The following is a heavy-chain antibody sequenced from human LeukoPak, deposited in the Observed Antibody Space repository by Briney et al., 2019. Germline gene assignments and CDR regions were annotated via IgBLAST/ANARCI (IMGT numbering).Heavy chain of an antibody. CDR3: ATPSKDIAASPGGYYYGMDV. V-gene: IGHV1-69*04. J-gene: IGHJ6*02. Sequence: SVKVSCKASGGTFSSYAISWVRQAPGQGLEWMGRIIPILGIANYAQKFQGRVTITADKSTSTAYMELSSLRSEDTAVYYCATPSKDIAASPGGYYYGMDVWGQGTTVTVSS. D-gene: IGHD5-12*01. CDR1: GGTFSSYA. CDR2: IIPILGIA.